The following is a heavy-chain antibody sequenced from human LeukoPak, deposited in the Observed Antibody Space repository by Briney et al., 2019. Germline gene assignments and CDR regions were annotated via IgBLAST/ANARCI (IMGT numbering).Heavy chain of an antibody. CDR2: TYYRSKWFN. Sequence: SQTLSLTCAISGDSVSSNSAAWNWIRQSPSSGLEWLGRTYYRSKWFNENAVFVKSRTTLNADTSKNQFSLQLRSVTPEDTAVYYCARSLRSSVVAFDYWGQGILVTVSS. CDR1: GDSVSSNSAA. CDR3: ARSLRSSVVAFDY. D-gene: IGHD2-15*01. J-gene: IGHJ4*02. V-gene: IGHV6-1*01.